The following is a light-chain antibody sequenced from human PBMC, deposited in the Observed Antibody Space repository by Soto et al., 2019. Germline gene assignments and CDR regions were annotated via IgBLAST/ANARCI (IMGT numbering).Light chain of an antibody. Sequence: QSALTQPPCASGSPGQSVTISCTGTSSDVGGYNCVSWYQQHPGKAPKLMIYEVSKRPSGVPDRFSGSKSGNTASLTVSGLQAQDEADYYCSSYAGSNIPVVFGGGTKLTVL. CDR2: EVS. J-gene: IGLJ2*01. CDR1: SSDVGGYNC. CDR3: SSYAGSNIPVV. V-gene: IGLV2-8*01.